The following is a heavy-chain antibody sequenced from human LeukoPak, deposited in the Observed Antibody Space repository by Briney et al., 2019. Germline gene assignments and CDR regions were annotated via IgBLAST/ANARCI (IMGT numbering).Heavy chain of an antibody. CDR1: GGSVSSGSYY. CDR3: ARDTAMVRGVIIEY. D-gene: IGHD3-10*01. V-gene: IGHV4-61*01. J-gene: IGHJ4*02. CDR2: IYYSGST. Sequence: PSETLSLTCTVSGGSVSSGSYYWSWIRQPPGKGLEWIGYIYYSGSTNSNPSLKSRVTLSVDTSKNQFSLRLSSVTAADTAVYYCARDTAMVRGVIIEYWGQGTLVTVSS.